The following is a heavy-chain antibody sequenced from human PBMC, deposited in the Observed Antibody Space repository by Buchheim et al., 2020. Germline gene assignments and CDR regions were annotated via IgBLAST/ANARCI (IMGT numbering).Heavy chain of an antibody. D-gene: IGHD4-17*01. CDR1: GGSISSPSFY. CDR2: IYYRGGT. Sequence: QLQLQESGPGLVKPSETLSLICTVSGGSISSPSFYWGWIRQSPGKGLEWIGNIYYRGGTNYNSAFQSRVAISVDTSKNQFSLKLSSVTAADTAVYYCARHEGSTVTTAWFDPWGQGTL. CDR3: ARHEGSTVTTAWFDP. V-gene: IGHV4-39*01. J-gene: IGHJ5*02.